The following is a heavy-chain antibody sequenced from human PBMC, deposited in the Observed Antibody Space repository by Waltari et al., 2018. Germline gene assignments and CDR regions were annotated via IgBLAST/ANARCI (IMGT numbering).Heavy chain of an antibody. CDR3: ARRGYCGIDCYLNYFDF. J-gene: IGHJ4*02. V-gene: IGHV4-34*01. Sequence: QVLLQQWGAGLLKPSETLSLTCAVYGGSFNFYYWSWIRQPPGEGLEWIGEITHSGSTNYNPSLKSRGSISVDTPNNQFSLKLTSVTAADTAAYYCARRGYCGIDCYLNYFDFWGQGTLVTVSS. D-gene: IGHD2-21*01. CDR2: ITHSGST. CDR1: GGSFNFYY.